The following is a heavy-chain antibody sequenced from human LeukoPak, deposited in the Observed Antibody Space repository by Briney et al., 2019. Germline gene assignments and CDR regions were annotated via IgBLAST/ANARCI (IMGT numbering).Heavy chain of an antibody. CDR3: ARDVGGWFDP. D-gene: IGHD1-26*01. Sequence: GGSLRLSCAASGFTLSSYSMNWVRQAPGKGLEWVSSISSSSSYIYYADSVKGRFTISRDNAKNSLYLQMNSLRAEDTAVYYCARDVGGWFDPWGQGTLVTVSS. V-gene: IGHV3-21*01. J-gene: IGHJ5*02. CDR1: GFTLSSYS. CDR2: ISSSSSYI.